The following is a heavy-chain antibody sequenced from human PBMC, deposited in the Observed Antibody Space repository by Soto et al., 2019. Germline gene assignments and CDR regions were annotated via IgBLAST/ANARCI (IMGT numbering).Heavy chain of an antibody. J-gene: IGHJ6*02. CDR3: ATRGYCSGGSCSGDYYYGMDV. CDR1: GGTFSSYA. Sequence: QVQLVQSGAEVKKPGSSVKVSCKASGGTFSSYAISWVRQAPGQGLEWMGGIIPIFGTANYAQKFQGRVTITADDSRSTAYMELSSLRSEDTAVYYCATRGYCSGGSCSGDYYYGMDVWGQGTTVTVSS. D-gene: IGHD2-15*01. V-gene: IGHV1-69*01. CDR2: IIPIFGTA.